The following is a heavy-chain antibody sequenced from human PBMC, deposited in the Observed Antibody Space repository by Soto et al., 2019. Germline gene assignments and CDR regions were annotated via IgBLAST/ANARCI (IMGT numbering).Heavy chain of an antibody. V-gene: IGHV3-33*01. CDR2: IWYDGSNK. CDR1: GFTFSSYG. Sequence: PGGSLRLSCAASGFTFSSYGMHWVRQAPGKGLEWVAVIWYDGSNKYYADSVKGRFTISRDNSKNTLYLQMNSLRAEDTAVYYCARALYPRTYYYYYYGMDVWGQGTTVTSP. J-gene: IGHJ6*02. D-gene: IGHD2-8*01. CDR3: ARALYPRTYYYYYYGMDV.